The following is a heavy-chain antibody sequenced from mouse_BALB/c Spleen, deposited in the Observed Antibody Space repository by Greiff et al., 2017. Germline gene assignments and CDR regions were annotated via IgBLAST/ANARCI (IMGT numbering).Heavy chain of an antibody. V-gene: IGHV2-9*02. Sequence: QVQLQQSGPGLVAPSQSLSITCTVSGFSLTSYGVHWVRQPPGKGLEWLGVIWAGGSTNYNSALMSRLSISKDNSKSQVFLKMNSLQTDDTAMYYCARDSVYDFYFDYWGQGTTLTVSS. D-gene: IGHD2-4*01. CDR3: ARDSVYDFYFDY. J-gene: IGHJ2*01. CDR2: IWAGGST. CDR1: GFSLTSYG.